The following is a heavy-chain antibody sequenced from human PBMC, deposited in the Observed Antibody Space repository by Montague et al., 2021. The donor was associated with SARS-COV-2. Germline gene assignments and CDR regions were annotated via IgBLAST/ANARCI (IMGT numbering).Heavy chain of an antibody. D-gene: IGHD3-16*02. V-gene: IGHV4-39*01. CDR1: GASISSSENS. CDR3: ARHVTFGGVVVALDY. CDR2: IFYGGTT. Sequence: SETLSLTCTVSGASISSSENSWGWILQSPGKGLEWFGSIFYGGTTYFNPSLRSRIAISVDTSKNQFSLKVTSVTAADTAVYYCARHVTFGGVVVALDYWGQGNLVSVSS. J-gene: IGHJ4*02.